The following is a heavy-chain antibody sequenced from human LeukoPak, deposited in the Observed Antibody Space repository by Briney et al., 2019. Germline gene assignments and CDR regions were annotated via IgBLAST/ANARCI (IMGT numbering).Heavy chain of an antibody. CDR1: GFTFSSDA. CDR3: AKGPYGPFDY. J-gene: IGHJ4*02. CDR2: ISGSGGTP. Sequence: GGSLRLSCAASGFTFSSDAMSWVRQAPGKGLEWVSTISGSGGTPNNADSVKGRFTSSRDNSKNTLYLQMNSLRAEDTAVYYCAKGPYGPFDYWGQGTLVAVSS. D-gene: IGHD4-17*01. V-gene: IGHV3-23*01.